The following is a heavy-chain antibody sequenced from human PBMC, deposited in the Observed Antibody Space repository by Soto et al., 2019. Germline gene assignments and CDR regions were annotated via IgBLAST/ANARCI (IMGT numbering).Heavy chain of an antibody. J-gene: IGHJ6*02. Sequence: PGGSLRLSCAASGFTVSSNYMSWVRQAPGKGLEWVSVIYSGGSTYYADSVKGRFTISRHNSKNTLYLQMNSQKAEDTAVNYCASHYCSGSYSKPYYYSGMDVWGQGTTVTVSS. V-gene: IGHV3-53*04. D-gene: IGHD3-10*01. CDR1: GFTVSSNY. CDR2: IYSGGST. CDR3: ASHYCSGSYSKPYYYSGMDV.